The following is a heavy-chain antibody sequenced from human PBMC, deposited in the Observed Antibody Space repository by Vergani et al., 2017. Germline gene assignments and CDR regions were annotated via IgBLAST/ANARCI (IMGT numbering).Heavy chain of an antibody. J-gene: IGHJ4*02. CDR2: ISAYNGNT. CDR1: GYTFTSYG. D-gene: IGHD3-22*01. Sequence: QVQLVQSGAEVKKPGASVKVSCKASGYTFTSYGISWVRQAPGHGLEWMGWISAYNGNTNYAQKLQGRVTMTTDTSTSTAYMELRSLRSDDTAVYYCAIEDATQYYYDSSGYFDYWGQGTLVTVSS. CDR3: AIEDATQYYYDSSGYFDY. V-gene: IGHV1-18*01.